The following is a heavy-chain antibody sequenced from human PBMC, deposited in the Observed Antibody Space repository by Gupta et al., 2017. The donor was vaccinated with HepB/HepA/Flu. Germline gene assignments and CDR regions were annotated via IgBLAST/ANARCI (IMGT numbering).Heavy chain of an antibody. D-gene: IGHD1-26*01. J-gene: IGHJ4*02. CDR3: ARSVSGTFDL. CDR1: GFSFTSYW. CDR2: SYPGDSDA. Sequence: EVQLVQSGAEVKKPGESLKISCKGSGFSFTSYWVAWVRQVPGKGLEWMGKSYPGDSDARYSPSFQGHVTFSVDKSIDTAYLQWRSLTAADTGIYYCARSVSGTFDLWGQGALVTVSS. V-gene: IGHV5-51*01.